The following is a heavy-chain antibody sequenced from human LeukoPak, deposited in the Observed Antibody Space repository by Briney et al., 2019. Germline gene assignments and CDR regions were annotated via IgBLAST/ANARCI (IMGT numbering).Heavy chain of an antibody. V-gene: IGHV3-66*01. CDR2: IYSGGST. J-gene: IGHJ4*02. CDR3: ARDQSDYYESSGYNY. Sequence: PGGSLRLSCAASGFTVSSNYMSWVRQAPGKGLEWVSVIYSGGSTYYADSVKGRFTISRDNSKNTLYLQMNSLRAEDTAVYYCARDQSDYYESSGYNYWGQGTLVTVSS. CDR1: GFTVSSNY. D-gene: IGHD3-22*01.